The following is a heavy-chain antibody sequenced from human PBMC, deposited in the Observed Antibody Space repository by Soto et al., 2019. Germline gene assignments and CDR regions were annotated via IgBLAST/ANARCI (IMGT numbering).Heavy chain of an antibody. CDR3: ARGGSLYSSGSVAFDI. D-gene: IGHD6-19*01. CDR2: IWYDGSNK. V-gene: IGHV3-33*01. CDR1: GFTFSSYG. Sequence: QVQLVESGGGVVQPGRSLRLSCAASGFTFSSYGMHWVRQAPGKGLEWVAVIWYDGSNKYYADSVKGRFTTSRDNSKNTLYLQMNSLRAEDTAVYYCARGGSLYSSGSVAFDIWGQGTMVTVSS. J-gene: IGHJ3*02.